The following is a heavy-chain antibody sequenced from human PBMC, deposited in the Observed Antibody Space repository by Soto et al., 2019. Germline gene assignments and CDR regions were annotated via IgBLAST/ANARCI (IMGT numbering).Heavy chain of an antibody. CDR3: ARGQYPDVLTGYRTGVIDY. CDR2: INHSGSA. Sequence: QVQLQQWGAGLLKPSETLSLTCAVYGGPFSGYYWSWIRQPPGKGLEWIGEINHSGSANYNPSLKSRVTMSEHTSKNQCSLKVTSVTAADTAVYYCARGQYPDVLTGYRTGVIDYWGQGTLVTVSS. CDR1: GGPFSGYY. J-gene: IGHJ4*02. V-gene: IGHV4-34*01. D-gene: IGHD3-9*01.